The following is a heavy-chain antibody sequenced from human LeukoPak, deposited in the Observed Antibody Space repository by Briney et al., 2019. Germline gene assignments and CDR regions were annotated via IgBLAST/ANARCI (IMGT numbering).Heavy chain of an antibody. CDR1: GYSFTSYY. D-gene: IGHD5-18*01. V-gene: IGHV1-2*02. Sequence: ASVHGSCKVSGYSFTSYYLHWVRQAPGQGLEWMGWINPNSGTTNYAQKFQGRVSLTRDASITTAYMELTRLTSDDTGVYYCAREDVGQRAMETWGQGTLVTVSS. J-gene: IGHJ4*02. CDR3: AREDVGQRAMET. CDR2: INPNSGTT.